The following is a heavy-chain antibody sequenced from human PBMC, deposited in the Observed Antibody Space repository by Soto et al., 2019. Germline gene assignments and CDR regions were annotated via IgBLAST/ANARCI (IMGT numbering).Heavy chain of an antibody. D-gene: IGHD6-6*01. Sequence: PGGSLRLSCAASGFTFSSYWMHWVRQAPVKGLVWVSRINSDGSSTSYADSVKGRFTISRDNAKNTLYLQMNSLRAEDTAVYYCASLWDSSSSNYYYYMDVWGKGTTVTISS. CDR2: INSDGSST. CDR3: ASLWDSSSSNYYYYMDV. J-gene: IGHJ6*03. CDR1: GFTFSSYW. V-gene: IGHV3-74*01.